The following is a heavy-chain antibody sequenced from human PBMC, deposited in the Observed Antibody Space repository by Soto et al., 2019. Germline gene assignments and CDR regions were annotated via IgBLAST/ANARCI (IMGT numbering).Heavy chain of an antibody. V-gene: IGHV3-23*01. J-gene: IGHJ4*02. D-gene: IGHD6-19*01. CDR1: GFTFSSYA. CDR3: AKDRRSAVAGPSFDY. Sequence: GGSLRLSCAASGFTFSSYAMSWVRQAPGKGLEWVSAISGSGGSTYYADSVKGRFTISRDNSKNTLYLQMNSLRAEDTAVYYCAKDRRSAVAGPSFDYWGQGTLVTVSS. CDR2: ISGSGGST.